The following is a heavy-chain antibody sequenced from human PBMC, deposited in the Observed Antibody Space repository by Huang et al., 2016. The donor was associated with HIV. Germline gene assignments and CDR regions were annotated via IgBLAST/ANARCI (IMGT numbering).Heavy chain of an antibody. J-gene: IGHJ6*02. CDR3: ARVRGYSGSYYGMDV. D-gene: IGHD1-26*01. CDR1: GGTFSNHG. Sequence: QVQLVQSGAEVKKPGSSVKVSCKASGGTFSNHGFSWVRQAPGQGLEWMGGISPGFGTQYYTPKFQGRVTITADESTSTVYMELSSLTPDDTAEYYCARVRGYSGSYYGMDVWGQGTTVTVSS. V-gene: IGHV1-69*01. CDR2: ISPGFGTQ.